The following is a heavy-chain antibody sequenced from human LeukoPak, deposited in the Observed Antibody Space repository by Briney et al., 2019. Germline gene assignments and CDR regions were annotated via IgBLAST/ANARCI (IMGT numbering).Heavy chain of an antibody. CDR1: RFTFSSYS. CDR3: ARVRATVTPFDY. Sequence: PGGSLRLSCAASRFTFSSYSMSWVRQAPGKGLQWVSSITSSSSYIYYADPVKGRFTISRDNAKNSLYLQMNSLRAEDTAVYYCARVRATVTPFDYWGQGTLVTVSS. V-gene: IGHV3-21*01. D-gene: IGHD4-17*01. CDR2: ITSSSSYI. J-gene: IGHJ4*02.